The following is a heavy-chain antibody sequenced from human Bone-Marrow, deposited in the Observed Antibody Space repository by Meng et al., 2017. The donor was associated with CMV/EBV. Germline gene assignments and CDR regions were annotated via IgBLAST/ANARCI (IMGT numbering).Heavy chain of an antibody. CDR2: IYPGDSDT. V-gene: IGHV5-51*01. J-gene: IGHJ6*02. CDR1: GYSFTSYW. D-gene: IGHD2-21*01. CDR3: ARQGPYCGGDGYSVDYGMDV. Sequence: GGSLRLSCKGSGYSFTSYWIGWVRQMPGKGLEWMGIIYPGDSDTRYSPSFQGQVTISADKSISTAYLQWSSLKASDTAMYYCARQGPYCGGDGYSVDYGMDVWGQGTTVTVSS.